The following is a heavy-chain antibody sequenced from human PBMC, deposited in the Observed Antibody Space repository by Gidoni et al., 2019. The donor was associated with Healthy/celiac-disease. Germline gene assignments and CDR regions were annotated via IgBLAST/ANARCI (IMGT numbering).Heavy chain of an antibody. CDR1: GFTFSSYS. CDR3: ARERGSGWYLDAFDI. CDR2: ISSSSSYI. Sequence: EVQLVESGGGLVKPGGSLRLSCAASGFTFSSYSMNWVRQAPGKGLEWVSSISSSSSYIYYADSVKGRFTISRDNAKNSLYLQMNSLRAEDTAVYYCARERGSGWYLDAFDIWGQGTMVTVSS. V-gene: IGHV3-21*06. D-gene: IGHD6-19*01. J-gene: IGHJ3*02.